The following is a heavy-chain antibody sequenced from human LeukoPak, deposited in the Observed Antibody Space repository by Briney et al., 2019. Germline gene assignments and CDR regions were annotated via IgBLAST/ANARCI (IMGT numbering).Heavy chain of an antibody. D-gene: IGHD3-22*01. Sequence: PSETLSLACTVSGGSISSSSYYWGWIRQPPGKGLEWIGSIYYSGSTYYNPSLKSRVTISVDTSKNQFSLKLSSVTAADTAVYYCARQNYYYDSSGYYYAYFQHWGQGTLVTVSS. CDR2: IYYSGST. CDR3: ARQNYYYDSSGYYYAYFQH. CDR1: GGSISSSSYY. J-gene: IGHJ1*01. V-gene: IGHV4-39*01.